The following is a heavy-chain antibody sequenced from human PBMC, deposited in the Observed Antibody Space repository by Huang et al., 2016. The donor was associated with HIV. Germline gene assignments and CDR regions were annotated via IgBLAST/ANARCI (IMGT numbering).Heavy chain of an antibody. D-gene: IGHD2-15*01. CDR1: GYKFSSYW. CDR2: IYPEDSNT. J-gene: IGHJ6*03. V-gene: IGHV5-51*03. CDR3: ASRRAAPESYFIDV. Sequence: EVQLVQSGTEVKKPGESLKISCKGSGYKFSSYWIGWVRQMPGKGLEWMGVIYPEDSNTRYSPSIQGQVTISADKSISTAYVQWSSLKVSDTGVYYGASRRAAPESYFIDVWGKGTTVIVSS.